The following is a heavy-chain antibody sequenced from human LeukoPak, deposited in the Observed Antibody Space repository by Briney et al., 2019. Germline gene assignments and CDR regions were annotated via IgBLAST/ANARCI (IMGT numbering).Heavy chain of an antibody. CDR1: GYTFTSYD. CDR2: MNPNSGNT. J-gene: IGHJ6*03. V-gene: IGHV1-8*03. Sequence: GASVKVSCKASGYTFTSYDINWVRQAPGQGLEWMGWMNPNSGNTGYAQKFQGRVTITRNTSISTAYMELSSLRSKDTAVYYCARGPTRYYYYYMDVWGKGTTVTVSS. CDR3: ARGPTRYYYYYMDV.